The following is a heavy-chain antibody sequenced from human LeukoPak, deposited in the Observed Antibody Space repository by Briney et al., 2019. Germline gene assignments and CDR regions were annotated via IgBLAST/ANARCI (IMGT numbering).Heavy chain of an antibody. J-gene: IGHJ4*01. Sequence: PGGSLRLSCAASGFTISGFWMHWVRQVPGEGLVWVARMNSAGTTINYADSVKGRFTISRDSVRNTLHLQMNNLSLEDTAVYFCIREVQVRASASLGLWGRGTLVTVS. CDR2: MNSAGTTI. CDR1: GFTISGFW. V-gene: IGHV3-74*01. D-gene: IGHD1-1*01. CDR3: IREVQVRASASLGL.